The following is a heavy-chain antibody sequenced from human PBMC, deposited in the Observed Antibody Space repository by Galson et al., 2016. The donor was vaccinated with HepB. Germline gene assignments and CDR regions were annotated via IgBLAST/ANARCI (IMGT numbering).Heavy chain of an antibody. J-gene: IGHJ3*02. CDR2: IFYTGRT. V-gene: IGHV4-31*03. CDR1: GDSITNDAYY. CDR3: ARGGRDDAFAI. Sequence: TLSLTCSVSGDSITNDAYYYWSWIRQHPGKGLEWVGNIFYTGRTSYNPSLKSRLSISVDTSENQFSMELSSVTAADTAVYYCARGGRDDAFAIGGQGTMATVSS.